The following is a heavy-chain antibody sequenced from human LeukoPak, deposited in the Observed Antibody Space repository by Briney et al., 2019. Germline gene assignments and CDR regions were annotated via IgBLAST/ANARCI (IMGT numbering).Heavy chain of an antibody. CDR1: GFTFSSYS. CDR2: ISSSSSYI. V-gene: IGHV3-21*01. D-gene: IGHD3-10*01. CDR3: ARDAGDADPKYYFDY. J-gene: IGHJ4*02. Sequence: PGGSLRLSCAASGFTFSSYSMNWVRQAPGKGLEWVSSISSSSSYIYYADSVKGRFTISRDNAKNSLYLQMNSQRAEDTAVYYCARDAGDADPKYYFDYWGQGTLVTVSS.